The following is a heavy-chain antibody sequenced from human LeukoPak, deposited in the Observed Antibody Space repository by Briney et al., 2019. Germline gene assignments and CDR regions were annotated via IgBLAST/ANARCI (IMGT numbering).Heavy chain of an antibody. Sequence: PGGSLRLSCAASGFTFRTYWMSWVRQAPGKGLEWVASINQGGSETCYVESVKGRFTISRDNAMNSFFLQMNSLRAEDTAVYYCARLIGDRTIYDYWGQGTLVTVSS. CDR3: ARLIGDRTIYDY. J-gene: IGHJ4*02. CDR1: GFTFRTYW. D-gene: IGHD6-6*01. CDR2: INQGGSET. V-gene: IGHV3-7*01.